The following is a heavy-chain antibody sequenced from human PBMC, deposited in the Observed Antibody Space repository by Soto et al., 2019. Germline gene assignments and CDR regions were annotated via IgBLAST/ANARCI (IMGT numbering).Heavy chain of an antibody. J-gene: IGHJ4*02. Sequence: EVQLVESGGGLVKPGGSLRLACAASGFTFSNAWMSWVRQAPGKGLEWVGRIKSKTDGGTTDYAAPVKGRFTISRDDSNNTLYPQMYSLKTEDTAVYFCTTDSLAYYYDSSGYYRFDYWGQGTLVTVSS. CDR1: GFTFSNAW. V-gene: IGHV3-15*01. CDR2: IKSKTDGGTT. D-gene: IGHD3-22*01. CDR3: TTDSLAYYYDSSGYYRFDY.